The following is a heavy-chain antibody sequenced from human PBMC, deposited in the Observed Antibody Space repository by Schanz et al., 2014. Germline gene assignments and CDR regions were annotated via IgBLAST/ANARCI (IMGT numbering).Heavy chain of an antibody. Sequence: VQLLESGGTVVQPGGSLRLSCAASGFTFSSYAMSWVRQAPGKGLEWVAVISDDGSNHYYPDSVKGRFTISRDNSKNTLYLQMNSLRSEDTAVYYCARDHQWLARYYMDVWGKGTTVTVSS. D-gene: IGHD6-19*01. CDR3: ARDHQWLARYYMDV. J-gene: IGHJ6*03. CDR1: GFTFSSYA. CDR2: ISDDGSNH. V-gene: IGHV3-30*03.